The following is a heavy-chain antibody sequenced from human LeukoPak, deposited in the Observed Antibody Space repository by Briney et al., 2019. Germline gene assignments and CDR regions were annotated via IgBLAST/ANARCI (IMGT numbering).Heavy chain of an antibody. Sequence: SETLSLTCTVSGDSKSDSYWSWIRQPAGKGLEWIGRIYASGSTNYNPSLKSRVTLSVDTPSNQFSLTLSSVTAADTAVYHCARDIRSHNGPGGYYYYYMDVWGEGTTVTVSS. CDR2: IYASGST. D-gene: IGHD2-8*01. CDR3: ARDIRSHNGPGGYYYYYMDV. J-gene: IGHJ6*03. CDR1: GDSKSDSY. V-gene: IGHV4-4*07.